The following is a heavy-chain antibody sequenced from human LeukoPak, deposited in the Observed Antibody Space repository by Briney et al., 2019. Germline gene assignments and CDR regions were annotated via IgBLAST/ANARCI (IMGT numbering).Heavy chain of an antibody. Sequence: GGSLRLSCAASGFTFSSYWMSWVRQAPGKGLEWVANIKQDGSEKYYVDSVKGRFTISRDIAKNSLYLQMNSLRAEDTAVYYCARVPIFAGYPIAMGAFDIWGQGTMVTVSS. V-gene: IGHV3-7*01. D-gene: IGHD6-13*01. CDR1: GFTFSSYW. CDR2: IKQDGSEK. J-gene: IGHJ3*02. CDR3: ARVPIFAGYPIAMGAFDI.